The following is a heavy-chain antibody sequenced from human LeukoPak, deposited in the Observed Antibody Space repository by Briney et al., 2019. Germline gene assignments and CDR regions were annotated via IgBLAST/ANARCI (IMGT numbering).Heavy chain of an antibody. CDR1: GFTFTYYA. CDR2: VSYDGNDG. V-gene: IGHV3-30*18. D-gene: IGHD1-1*01. J-gene: IGHJ4*02. Sequence: GGSLRLSCIGSGFTFTYYAIYWVRQAPGKGLEWVAVVSYDGNDGYYADSVKGRFSISRDNSQNTVTLQMNNLRVDDTAIYYCAKLAWNDGSYYFDYWGQGTLVTVSS. CDR3: AKLAWNDGSYYFDY.